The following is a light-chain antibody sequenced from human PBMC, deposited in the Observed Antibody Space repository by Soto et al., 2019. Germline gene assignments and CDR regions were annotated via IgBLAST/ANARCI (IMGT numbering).Light chain of an antibody. CDR1: QSVSRN. CDR2: GAS. Sequence: EIVMTQSPATLSVSPGERATLSCRASQSVSRNLAWYQHKPGQAPRLLIYGASTRATGIPARFSGSGSGTEFTLTISSLQSEDFAVYYCQQYNNWPPWTCGQGTKVEIK. J-gene: IGKJ1*01. CDR3: QQYNNWPPWT. V-gene: IGKV3-15*01.